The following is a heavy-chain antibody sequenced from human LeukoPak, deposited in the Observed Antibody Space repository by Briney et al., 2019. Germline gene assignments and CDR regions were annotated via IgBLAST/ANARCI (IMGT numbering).Heavy chain of an antibody. D-gene: IGHD2-2*01. CDR2: ISWNSGSI. CDR3: ARRGADCSSTSCRDYDYYYAMDV. CDR1: GFTFDDYA. Sequence: GGSLRLSCAASGFTFDDYAMHWVRQAPGKGLEWVSGISWNSGSIGYADSVKGRFTISRDNAKNSLYLQMNSLRAEDTALYYCARRGADCSSTSCRDYDYYYAMDVWGQGTTVTVSS. J-gene: IGHJ6*02. V-gene: IGHV3-9*01.